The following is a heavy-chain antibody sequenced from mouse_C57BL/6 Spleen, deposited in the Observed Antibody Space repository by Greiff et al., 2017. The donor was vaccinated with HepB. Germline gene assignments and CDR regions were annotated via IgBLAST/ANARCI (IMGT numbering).Heavy chain of an antibody. J-gene: IGHJ2*01. CDR1: GFTFSSYA. CDR2: ISSGGDYI. Sequence: EVMLVESGEGLVKPGGSLKLSCAASGFTFSSYAMSWVRQTPEKRLEWVAYISSGGDYIYYADTVKGRFTISRDNARNTLYLQMSSLKSEDTAMYYCTREGGSSYYFDYWGQGTTLTVSS. D-gene: IGHD1-1*01. V-gene: IGHV5-9-1*02. CDR3: TREGGSSYYFDY.